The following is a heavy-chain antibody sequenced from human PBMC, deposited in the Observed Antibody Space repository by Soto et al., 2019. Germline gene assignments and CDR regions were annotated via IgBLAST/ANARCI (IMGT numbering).Heavy chain of an antibody. CDR3: AKDHPTYYDFWSGYSDDY. J-gene: IGHJ4*02. V-gene: IGHV3-23*01. CDR1: GFTFSSYA. D-gene: IGHD3-3*01. CDR2: ISGSGGST. Sequence: ELQLLESGGGLVQPGGSLRLSCAASGFTFSSYAMSWVRQAPGKGLEWVSAISGSGGSTYYADSVKDRFTISSDNSKNTLYLQMNSLRAEDTAVYYCAKDHPTYYDFWSGYSDDYWGQGTLVTVSS.